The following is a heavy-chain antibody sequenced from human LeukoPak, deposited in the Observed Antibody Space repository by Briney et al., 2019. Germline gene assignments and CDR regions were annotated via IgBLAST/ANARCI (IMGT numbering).Heavy chain of an antibody. CDR1: GFIFNYFA. CDR3: ARDGAGPGTTDWYFDL. D-gene: IGHD3-10*01. J-gene: IGHJ2*01. V-gene: IGHV3-48*03. Sequence: GGPLRLSCAASGFIFNYFAMNWVRQAPGKGLEWVSYISSSGSGGTIYHADSVKGRFTISRDNAKNALNLQMNSLRAEDTAVYYCARDGAGPGTTDWYFDLWGRGTLVTVSS. CDR2: ISSSGSGGTI.